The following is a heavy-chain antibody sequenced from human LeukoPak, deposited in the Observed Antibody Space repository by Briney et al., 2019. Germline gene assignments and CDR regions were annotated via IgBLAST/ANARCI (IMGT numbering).Heavy chain of an antibody. V-gene: IGHV3-11*05. CDR1: GFTFSDYY. CDR3: ARDGAGDYVDY. CDR2: ISGRSTFT. D-gene: IGHD4-17*01. J-gene: IGHJ4*02. Sequence: GGSLRLSCAASGFTFSDYYMSWVRQAPGKGLEWVSYISGRSTFTKYADSVKGRFTISRDNAKNSLYLQMNSLRAEDTAVYYCARDGAGDYVDYWGQGTLVTVS.